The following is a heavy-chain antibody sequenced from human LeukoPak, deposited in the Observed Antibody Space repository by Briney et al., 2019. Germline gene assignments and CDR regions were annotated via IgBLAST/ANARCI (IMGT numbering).Heavy chain of an antibody. J-gene: IGHJ4*02. CDR3: ARDLDPSSSPFPYYFDY. CDR2: IKQDGRER. CDR1: GFTFSSYW. V-gene: IGHV3-7*01. D-gene: IGHD6-6*01. Sequence: GGSLRLSCAASGFTFSSYWMSWVRQAPGKGLEWVANIKQDGRERYYVDSVKGRFTISRDNAKNSLYLQMNSLRAVDTAVYYCARDLDPSSSPFPYYFDYWGQGTLVTVSS.